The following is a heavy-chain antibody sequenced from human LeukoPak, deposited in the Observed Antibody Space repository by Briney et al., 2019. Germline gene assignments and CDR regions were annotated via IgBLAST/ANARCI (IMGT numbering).Heavy chain of an antibody. V-gene: IGHV4-34*01. CDR1: GDSFTYYH. Sequence: PSETLSLTCAVYGDSFTYYHWTWIRQSPGRGLEWIGEVSHTGDTDYNPSLKNRLTISIDTSNKQFSLRLTSVTAAGTAVYYCARTPGAFDFWGQGTLVTVSS. D-gene: IGHD2-15*01. J-gene: IGHJ4*02. CDR2: VSHTGDT. CDR3: ARTPGAFDF.